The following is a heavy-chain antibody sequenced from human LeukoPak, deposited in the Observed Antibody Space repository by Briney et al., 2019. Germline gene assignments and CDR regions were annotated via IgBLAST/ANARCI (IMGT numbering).Heavy chain of an antibody. V-gene: IGHV3-15*01. CDR3: TTDRYYDILTGYYS. CDR1: GFTFSNAW. D-gene: IGHD3-9*01. CDR2: IKSKTDGGTT. J-gene: IGHJ5*02. Sequence: GGCRRLSCAASGFTFSNAWMSWVRQAPGKGLEWVGRIKSKTDGGTTDYAAPVKGRFTISRDDSKNTLYLQMNSLKTEDTAVYCCTTDRYYDILTGYYSWGQGTLVTVSS.